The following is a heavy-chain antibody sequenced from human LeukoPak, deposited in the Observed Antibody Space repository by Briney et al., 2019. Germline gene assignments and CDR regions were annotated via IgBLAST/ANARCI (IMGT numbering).Heavy chain of an antibody. V-gene: IGHV4-39*07. J-gene: IGHJ5*02. CDR2: IYYSGST. D-gene: IGHD3-10*01. Sequence: SETLSLTCTVSGGSISSSSYYWGWIRQPPGKGLEWIGSIYYSGSTYYNPSLKSRVTISVDTSKNQFSLKLSSVTAADTAVYYCAGDGSGSYYRGYNWFDPWGQGTLVTVSS. CDR3: AGDGSGSYYRGYNWFDP. CDR1: GGSISSSSYY.